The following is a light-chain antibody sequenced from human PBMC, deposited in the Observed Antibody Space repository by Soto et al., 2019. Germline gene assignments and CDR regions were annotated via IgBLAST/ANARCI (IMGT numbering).Light chain of an antibody. CDR1: QSVSSN. CDR3: QQYNNWPLT. J-gene: IGKJ4*01. CDR2: GAS. Sequence: EIVMTQSPATLSVSPGERATLSCRASQSVSSNLAWYQQQPGQAPRLLIYGASTRATGFPARFSGSGSGTEFTLTISSLHSEDFAVYYCQQYNNWPLTFGGGTKVEIK. V-gene: IGKV3-15*01.